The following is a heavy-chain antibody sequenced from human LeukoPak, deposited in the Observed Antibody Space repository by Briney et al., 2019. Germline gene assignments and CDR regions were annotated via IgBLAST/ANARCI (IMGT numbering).Heavy chain of an antibody. D-gene: IGHD1-1*01. V-gene: IGHV1-2*02. J-gene: IGHJ4*02. CDR2: INPNSGDT. CDR3: ARDRHWNQGNFDY. CDR1: GYTFTGYY. Sequence: ASVKVSCKASGYTFTGYYIHWVRQAPGQGLKWMGWINPNSGDTNYAQKFQGRVTMTRDTSINTAFMELSRLRSDDTAVYYCARDRHWNQGNFDYWGQGTLVTVSS.